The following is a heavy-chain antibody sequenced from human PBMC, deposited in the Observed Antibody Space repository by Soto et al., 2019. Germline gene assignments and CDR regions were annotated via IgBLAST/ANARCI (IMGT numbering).Heavy chain of an antibody. CDR1: GGSIISGDYY. Sequence: SETLSLTCTVSGGSIISGDYYWIWIRQPPGKGLEWIGYIYYSGSTYYNPSLKSRVTISVDTSKNQFSLKLSSVTAADTAVYYCARDRHGMDVWGQGTTVTVSS. V-gene: IGHV4-30-4*01. CDR2: IYYSGST. J-gene: IGHJ6*02. CDR3: ARDRHGMDV.